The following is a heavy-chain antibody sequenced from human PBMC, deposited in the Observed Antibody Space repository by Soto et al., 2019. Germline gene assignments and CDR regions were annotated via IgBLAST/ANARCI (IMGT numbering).Heavy chain of an antibody. V-gene: IGHV1-2*04. Sequence: ASVKVSCKASGYTFTGYYMHWVRQAPGQGLEWMGWINPNSGGTNYAQKFQGWVTMTRDTSISTAYMELSRLRSDDTAVYYCARDSVGGSHEHYYMDVWGKGTTVTVSS. CDR3: ARDSVGGSHEHYYMDV. J-gene: IGHJ6*03. CDR2: INPNSGGT. D-gene: IGHD2-15*01. CDR1: GYTFTGYY.